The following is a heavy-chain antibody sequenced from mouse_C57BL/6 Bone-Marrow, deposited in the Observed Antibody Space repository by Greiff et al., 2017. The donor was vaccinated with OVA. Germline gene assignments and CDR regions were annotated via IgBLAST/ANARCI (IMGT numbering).Heavy chain of an antibody. D-gene: IGHD1-1*01. CDR2: IYPRSGNT. CDR3: ARKRLTTVVAYYYAMDY. J-gene: IGHJ4*01. CDR1: GYTFTSYG. V-gene: IGHV1-81*01. Sequence: QVQLKQPGAELVRPGASVKLSCKASGYTFTSYGISWVKPRTGQGLEWIGEIYPRSGNTYYNEKFKGQATLTAEKSSSTGYMELRSLTSEDSAVYFCARKRLTTVVAYYYAMDYWGQGTSVTVSS.